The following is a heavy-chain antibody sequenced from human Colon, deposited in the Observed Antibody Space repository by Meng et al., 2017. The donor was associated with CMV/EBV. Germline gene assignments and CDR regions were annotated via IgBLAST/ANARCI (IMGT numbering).Heavy chain of an antibody. CDR3: ARMALHWYFDL. CDR2: IYYTGTD. J-gene: IGHJ2*01. D-gene: IGHD5-24*01. CDR1: GVPNSRRSYF. Sequence: PGLQKSLDTRPLTGTCFGVPNSRRSYFWRCIRPPPSKGLEWIASIYYTGTDYHNPSLKIPFPISIATSNNQFSLRLTSVTAADTAVYYCARMALHWYFDLWGRGTLVTVSS. V-gene: IGHV4-39*07.